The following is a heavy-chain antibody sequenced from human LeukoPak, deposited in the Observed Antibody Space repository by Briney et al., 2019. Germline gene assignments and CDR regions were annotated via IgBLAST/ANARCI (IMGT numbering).Heavy chain of an antibody. V-gene: IGHV4-59*08. J-gene: IGHJ4*02. CDR2: ISYSGST. CDR3: ARLNYSGVDY. D-gene: IGHD1-26*01. CDR1: GGSIRSYY. Sequence: SETLSLTCTVSGGSIRSYYWSWVRQPPGKGLELIGYISYSGSTIYNPSLKSRVTMSVDTSKNQFSLGLSSVTAADTAVYYCARLNYSGVDYWGQGTLVTVSS.